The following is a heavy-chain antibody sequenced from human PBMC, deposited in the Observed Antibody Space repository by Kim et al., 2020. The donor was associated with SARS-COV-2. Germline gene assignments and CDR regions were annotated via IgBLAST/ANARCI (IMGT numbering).Heavy chain of an antibody. V-gene: IGHV3-30-3*01. CDR1: GLNFDSSA. CDR2: ISFDGRNK. J-gene: IGHJ4*01. D-gene: IGHD3-22*01. Sequence: GGSLRLSCAASGLNFDSSAMNWVRQTPGKGLEWVAGISFDGRNKEYADSVKGRFTISRDNSKSTLYLEMNSLRVEDTALYYCARVNYYESMSLFD. CDR3: ARVNYYESMSLFD.